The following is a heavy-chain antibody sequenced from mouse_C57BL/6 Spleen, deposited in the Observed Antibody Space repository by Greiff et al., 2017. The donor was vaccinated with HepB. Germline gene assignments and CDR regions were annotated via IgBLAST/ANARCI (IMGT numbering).Heavy chain of an antibody. CDR1: GYSFTGYY. D-gene: IGHD1-1*01. Sequence: EVKLVESGPELVKPGASVKISCKASGYSFTGYYMNWVKQSPEKSLEWIGEINPSTGGTTYNQKFKAKATLTVDKSSSTAYMQLKSLTSEDSAVYYCARWYYGSLAYWGQGTLVTVSA. CDR3: ARWYYGSLAY. CDR2: INPSTGGT. J-gene: IGHJ3*01. V-gene: IGHV1-42*01.